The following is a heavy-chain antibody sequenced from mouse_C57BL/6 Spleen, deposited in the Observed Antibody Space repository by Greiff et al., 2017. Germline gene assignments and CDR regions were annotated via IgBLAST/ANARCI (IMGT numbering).Heavy chain of an antibody. CDR3: ARGGIYDGYYLYAMDY. D-gene: IGHD2-3*01. V-gene: IGHV1-69*01. Sequence: VQLQQSGAELVMPGASVKLSCKASGYTFTSYWMHWVKQRPGQGLEWIGEIDPSDSYTNYNQKFKGKSTLTVDKSSSTAYMQLSSLTSEDSAVYYCARGGIYDGYYLYAMDYWGQGTSVTVSS. CDR1: GYTFTSYW. CDR2: IDPSDSYT. J-gene: IGHJ4*01.